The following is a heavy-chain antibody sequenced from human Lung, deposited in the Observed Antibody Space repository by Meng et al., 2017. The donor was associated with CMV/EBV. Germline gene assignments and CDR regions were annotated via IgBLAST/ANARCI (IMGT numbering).Heavy chain of an antibody. CDR1: GFTFTSYA. D-gene: IGHD2-2*01. Sequence: GESXKISXAASGFTFTSYAMSWVRQAPGKGLEWVATISGSGGSTYYADSVKGRFTISRDNSKNTLYLQMNSLRAEDTAVYHCAKDGVVIPEGGMDVWGQGXTVTVSS. CDR2: ISGSGGST. V-gene: IGHV3-23*01. CDR3: AKDGVVIPEGGMDV. J-gene: IGHJ6*02.